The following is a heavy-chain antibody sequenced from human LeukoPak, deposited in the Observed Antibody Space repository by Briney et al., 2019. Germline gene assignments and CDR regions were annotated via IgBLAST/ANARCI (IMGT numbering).Heavy chain of an antibody. CDR2: IRNNGGST. CDR1: GFTFSTYA. V-gene: IGHV3-64D*06. D-gene: IGHD2-2*01. J-gene: IGHJ6*02. Sequence: GGSLRLSCSASGFTFSTYAMHWARQAPGKGLEYVSSIRNNGGSTYYAESVKGRFTISRDNSKNTLYLQMSSLRVEDTAVYYCVKDFGGPVYYYYGLEVWGQRTTVTVSS. CDR3: VKDFGGPVYYYYGLEV.